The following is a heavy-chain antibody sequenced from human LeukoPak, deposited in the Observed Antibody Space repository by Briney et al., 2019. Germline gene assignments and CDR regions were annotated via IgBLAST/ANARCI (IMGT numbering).Heavy chain of an antibody. V-gene: IGHV3-21*01. D-gene: IGHD3-22*01. Sequence: GGSLRLSCAASGFTFSSYAMSWVRQAPGKGLEWVSSISSSSSYIYYADSVKGRFTISRDNAKNSLYLQMNSLRAEDTAVYYCARVGYYDSSGYRAFDIWGQGTMVTVPS. CDR1: GFTFSSYA. J-gene: IGHJ3*02. CDR2: ISSSSSYI. CDR3: ARVGYYDSSGYRAFDI.